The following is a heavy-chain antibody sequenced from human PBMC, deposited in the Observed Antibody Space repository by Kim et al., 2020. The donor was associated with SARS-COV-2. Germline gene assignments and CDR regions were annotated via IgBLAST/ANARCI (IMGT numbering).Heavy chain of an antibody. V-gene: IGHV4-39*01. D-gene: IGHD6-13*01. Sequence: SETLSLTCTVSGGSISSSSYYWGWIRQPPGKGLEWIGSIYYSGSTYYNPSLKSRVTISVDTSKNQFSLKLSSVTAADTAVYYCARGLAASGGHAFDIWGQGTMVTVSS. CDR1: GGSISSSSYY. CDR3: ARGLAASGGHAFDI. J-gene: IGHJ3*02. CDR2: IYYSGST.